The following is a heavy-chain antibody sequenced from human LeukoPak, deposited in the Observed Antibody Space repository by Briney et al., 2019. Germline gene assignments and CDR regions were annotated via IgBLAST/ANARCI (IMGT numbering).Heavy chain of an antibody. J-gene: IGHJ5*02. CDR3: ARGIADSNWFDP. V-gene: IGHV4-34*01. CDR2: INHSGST. CDR1: GGSFSGYY. D-gene: IGHD6-13*01. Sequence: SETLSLTCAVYGGSFSGYYWSWIRQPPGKGLEWIGEINHSGSTDYNPSLKSRVTISVDTSKNQFSLKLSSVTAADTAVYYCARGIADSNWFDPWGQGTLVTVSS.